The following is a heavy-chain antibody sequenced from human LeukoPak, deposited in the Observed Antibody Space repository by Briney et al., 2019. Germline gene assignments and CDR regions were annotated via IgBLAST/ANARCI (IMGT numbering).Heavy chain of an antibody. D-gene: IGHD2-2*01. CDR1: GFTFSSYA. Sequence: GGSLRLSCAASGFTFSSYAMSWVRQAPGKRLEWVSAISGSGGSTYYADSVKGRFTISRANSKNTLYLQMNSLRAEDTAVYYCAKDRKIRIVPAAPIVPLDYWGQGTLVTVSS. V-gene: IGHV3-23*01. J-gene: IGHJ4*02. CDR3: AKDRKIRIVPAAPIVPLDY. CDR2: ISGSGGST.